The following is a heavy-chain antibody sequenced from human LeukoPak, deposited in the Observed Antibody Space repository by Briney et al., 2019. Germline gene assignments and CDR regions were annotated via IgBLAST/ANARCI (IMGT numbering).Heavy chain of an antibody. J-gene: IGHJ4*01. CDR2: ISGSGGST. Sequence: PGGSLRLSCAASGFTFSNYGMSWVRRAPGKGLEWVSAISGSGGSTYYADSVKGRFTISRDNSKNTLYLQMNSLRAEDTAVYYCARDLGWFYFDQWGHGTLVTVPS. D-gene: IGHD3-3*01. CDR3: ARDLGWFYFDQ. V-gene: IGHV3-23*01. CDR1: GFTFSNYG.